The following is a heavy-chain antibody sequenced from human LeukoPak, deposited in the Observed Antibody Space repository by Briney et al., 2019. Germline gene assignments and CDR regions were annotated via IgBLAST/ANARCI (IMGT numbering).Heavy chain of an antibody. Sequence: ASVKVSCKVSGYTLTELSMHWVRQAPGKGLEWMGGFDPEDGETIYAQKFQGRVTMTEDTSTDTAYMELSSLRSEDTAVYYCATDPYSNSYYFDYWGQGTLITVSS. V-gene: IGHV1-24*01. J-gene: IGHJ4*02. CDR3: ATDPYSNSYYFDY. D-gene: IGHD6-6*01. CDR1: GYTLTELS. CDR2: FDPEDGET.